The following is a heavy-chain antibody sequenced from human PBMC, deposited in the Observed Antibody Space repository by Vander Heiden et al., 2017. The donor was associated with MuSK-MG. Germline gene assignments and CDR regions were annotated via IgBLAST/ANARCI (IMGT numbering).Heavy chain of an antibody. CDR2: ISTSGRTI. D-gene: IGHD2-2*01. CDR1: GFTFPTYS. Sequence: VQLVESGGGLVQPGGSLRLSCAASGFTFPTYSMTWVRQAPGKGLEWVSYISTSGRTIYYADSVKGRFTISRDNAKNSLYLQMNSLRAEDTAVYYCAKNPYCSDTSCLSDSWGQGTLVTVSS. J-gene: IGHJ5*01. V-gene: IGHV3-48*01. CDR3: AKNPYCSDTSCLSDS.